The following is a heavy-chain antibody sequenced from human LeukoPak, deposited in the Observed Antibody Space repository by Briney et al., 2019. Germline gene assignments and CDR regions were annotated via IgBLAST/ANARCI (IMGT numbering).Heavy chain of an antibody. CDR1: GFTFSSYG. CDR2: IWYDGSNK. V-gene: IGHV3-33*01. D-gene: IGHD2-8*01. Sequence: GRSLRLSCAASGFTFSSYGMHWVRQAPGKGLEWVAVIWYDGSNKYYADSVKGRFTISRDNSKNTLYLQMNSQRAEDTAVYYCARDIVLMVYAIRDYYYGMDVWGQGTTVTVSS. J-gene: IGHJ6*02. CDR3: ARDIVLMVYAIRDYYYGMDV.